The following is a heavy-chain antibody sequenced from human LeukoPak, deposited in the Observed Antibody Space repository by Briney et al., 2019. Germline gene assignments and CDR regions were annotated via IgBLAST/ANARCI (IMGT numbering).Heavy chain of an antibody. CDR1: GFTFRHYW. V-gene: IGHV3-7*04. J-gene: IGHJ4*02. CDR2: IKPVGSEK. Sequence: GGSLRLSCAAPGFTFRHYWMNWVRQASGKGLEWVANIKPVGSEKRYADSVKGRFTISRDNAENSLYLQMNSLRAEDTAVYYCARVVGTDEGADYWGQGTLVTVSS. D-gene: IGHD1-7*01. CDR3: ARVVGTDEGADY.